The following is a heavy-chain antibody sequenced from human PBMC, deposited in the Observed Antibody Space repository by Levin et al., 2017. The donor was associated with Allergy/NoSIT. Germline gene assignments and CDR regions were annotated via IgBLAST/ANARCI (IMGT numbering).Heavy chain of an antibody. CDR2: ISYDGSNK. D-gene: IGHD3-9*01. J-gene: IGHJ6*02. V-gene: IGHV3-30*18. CDR1: GFTFSTYG. CDR3: AKDHFDWLDIMVGTSMDV. Sequence: PGGSLRLSCAASGFTFSTYGMHWVRQAPGKGLEWVAVISYDGSNKYYADSVKGRFTISRDNSKNTLYLQMNSLRAEDTAVFYCAKDHFDWLDIMVGTSMDVWGQGTTVTVSS.